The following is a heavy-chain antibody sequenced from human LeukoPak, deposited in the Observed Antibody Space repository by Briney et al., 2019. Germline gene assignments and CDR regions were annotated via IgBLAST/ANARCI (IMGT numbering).Heavy chain of an antibody. D-gene: IGHD6-19*01. J-gene: IGHJ4*02. CDR1: GGSISSYY. CDR3: ARSQISGWYWNFDY. V-gene: IGHV4-59*01. CDR2: IYYSGST. Sequence: SETLSLTCTVSGGSISSYYWSWIRQPPGKGLEWIGYIYYSGSTNYNPSLKSRVTISVDTSKNQFSLKLSSVTAADTAVYYCARSQISGWYWNFDYWGQGTLVTVSS.